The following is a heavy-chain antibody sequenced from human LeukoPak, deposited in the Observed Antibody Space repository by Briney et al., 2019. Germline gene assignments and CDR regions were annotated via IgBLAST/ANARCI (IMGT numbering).Heavy chain of an antibody. J-gene: IGHJ4*02. CDR2: IDPTDSYT. CDR1: GYIFTSYW. V-gene: IGHV5-10-1*01. D-gene: IGHD6-6*01. CDR3: ARRGRSSSNFDF. Sequence: GESLSISCKGYGYIFTSYWITWVRQMPGKGLEWMGTIDPTDSYTNYSPSFQGHVTISTDKSISTAYLQRSSLKASDTAIYYCARRGRSSSNFDFWGQGTLVTVSS.